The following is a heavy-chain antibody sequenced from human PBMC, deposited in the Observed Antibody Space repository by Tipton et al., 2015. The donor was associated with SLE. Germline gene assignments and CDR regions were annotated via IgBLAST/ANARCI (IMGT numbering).Heavy chain of an antibody. D-gene: IGHD1-1*01. J-gene: IGHJ5*02. CDR3: ARVHGGTQGPT. V-gene: IGHV4-61*09. CDR1: GGSVPSGNYY. Sequence: TLSLTCTVSGGSVPSGNYYWTWIRQPAGKGLEWIRHTLTSEATNYNPSLQSRVTISVDTSKNQFSLKLSSVTAADTAVYYCARVHGGTQGPTWGQGTLVTVSS. CDR2: TLTSEAT.